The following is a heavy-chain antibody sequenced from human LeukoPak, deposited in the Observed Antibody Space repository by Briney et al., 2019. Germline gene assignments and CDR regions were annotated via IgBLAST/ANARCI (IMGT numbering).Heavy chain of an antibody. CDR1: GYSISRGYH. CDR3: ARVSGIAVAGTTPGAFDI. D-gene: IGHD6-19*01. CDR2: IHHSGST. J-gene: IGHJ3*02. V-gene: IGHV4-38-2*02. Sequence: PSQTLSLTCTVSGYSISRGYHWGWIRQPPGKGLEWIGTIHHSGSTYYNPSLKSRVTISVDTSKNQFSLKLSSVTAADTAVYYCARVSGIAVAGTTPGAFDIWGQGTMVTVSS.